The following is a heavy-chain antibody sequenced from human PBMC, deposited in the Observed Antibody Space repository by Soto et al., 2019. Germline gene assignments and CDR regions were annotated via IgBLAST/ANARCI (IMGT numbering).Heavy chain of an antibody. J-gene: IGHJ6*03. Sequence: ASVKVSCKVSGYTLTELSMHWVRQAPGKGLEWMGGFDPEDGETIYAQKFQGRVTMTEDTSTDTAYMELSSLRSEDTAVYYCATVNILTSYYYMDVWGKGTTVTVSS. D-gene: IGHD3-9*01. CDR2: FDPEDGET. CDR3: ATVNILTSYYYMDV. V-gene: IGHV1-24*01. CDR1: GYTLTELS.